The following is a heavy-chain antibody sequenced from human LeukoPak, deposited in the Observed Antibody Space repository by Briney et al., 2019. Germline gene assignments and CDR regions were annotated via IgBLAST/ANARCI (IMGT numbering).Heavy chain of an antibody. Sequence: ASVKVSRKASGYSFTNYGFSWVRQAPGQGLEWMGWVSGYNGHTKYAQNLQGRVTMTRDTSTGTVYMELRSLRSDDTAVYYCARENDYGDYAGAFGIWGQGTMVTVSA. V-gene: IGHV1-18*01. J-gene: IGHJ3*02. CDR1: GYSFTNYG. D-gene: IGHD4-17*01. CDR3: ARENDYGDYAGAFGI. CDR2: VSGYNGHT.